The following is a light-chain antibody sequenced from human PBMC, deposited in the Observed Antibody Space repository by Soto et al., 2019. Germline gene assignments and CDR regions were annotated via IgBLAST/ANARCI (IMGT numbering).Light chain of an antibody. CDR1: QSLLHSNGYTY. CDR2: LGS. Sequence: DIVMTQSPLSLPVTPGEPASISCRSSQSLLHSNGYTYLDWYLQKPGQSPQLLIYLGSNRASGVPDRFSGSGSGTDFTLKISRVEAEDVGIYYCIQSLQIPQTSGQGTKVEIK. V-gene: IGKV2-28*01. J-gene: IGKJ1*01. CDR3: IQSLQIPQT.